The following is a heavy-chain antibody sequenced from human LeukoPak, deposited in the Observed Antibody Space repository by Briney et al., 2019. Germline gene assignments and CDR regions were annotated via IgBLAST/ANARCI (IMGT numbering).Heavy chain of an antibody. CDR2: IIPIFGTA. J-gene: IGHJ5*02. V-gene: IGHV1-69*01. D-gene: IGHD3-10*01. CDR3: ANHLWFRELLSRSWFDP. CDR1: GGTFSSYA. Sequence: ASVKVSCKASGGTFSSYAISWVRQAPGQGLEWMGGIIPIFGTANYAQKFQGRVTITADESTSTAYMELSSLRSEDTAVYYCANHLWFRELLSRSWFDPWGQGTLVTVSS.